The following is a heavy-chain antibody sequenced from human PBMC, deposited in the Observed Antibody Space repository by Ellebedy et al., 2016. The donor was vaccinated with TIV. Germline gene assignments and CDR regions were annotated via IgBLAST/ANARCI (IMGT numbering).Heavy chain of an antibody. J-gene: IGHJ4*02. CDR3: ARYISGSGFHH. CDR2: MNPHGNT. D-gene: IGHD5-18*01. V-gene: IGHV1-8*02. Sequence: ASVKVSXXASGDTFTNFDINWVRQAAGQGLEWMGWMNPHGNTDYAQKFLGRVTLSRDTSISTAYMELSSLRSEDTAVYFCARYISGSGFHHWGQGTLVTVSS. CDR1: GDTFTNFD.